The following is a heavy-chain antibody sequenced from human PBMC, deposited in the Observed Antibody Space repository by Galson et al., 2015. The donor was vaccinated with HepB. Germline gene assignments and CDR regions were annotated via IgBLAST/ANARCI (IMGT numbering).Heavy chain of an antibody. Sequence: SLRLSCAASGFTFSNYGIHWVRQAPGKGLEWVALISYDGTNKYYADSVEGRFTISRDNSKNPLYLQMNSRRPEDTAIYYCAKGGYYDFWSAYDSWGQGTLVTVSS. CDR2: ISYDGTNK. J-gene: IGHJ4*02. CDR3: AKGGYYDFWSAYDS. CDR1: GFTFSNYG. V-gene: IGHV3-30*18. D-gene: IGHD3-3*01.